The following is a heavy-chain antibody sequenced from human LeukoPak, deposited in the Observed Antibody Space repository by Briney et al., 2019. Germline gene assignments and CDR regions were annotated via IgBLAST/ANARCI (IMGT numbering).Heavy chain of an antibody. Sequence: GGSLRLSCAASGFTFSSYGMHWVCQAPGKGLEWVSSISSSSSNIYYADSVKGRFTISRDNAKNSLYLQMNSLRAEDTAVYYCARSIAVARYYFDYWGQGTLVTVSS. CDR1: GFTFSSYG. J-gene: IGHJ4*02. V-gene: IGHV3-21*01. D-gene: IGHD6-19*01. CDR2: ISSSSSNI. CDR3: ARSIAVARYYFDY.